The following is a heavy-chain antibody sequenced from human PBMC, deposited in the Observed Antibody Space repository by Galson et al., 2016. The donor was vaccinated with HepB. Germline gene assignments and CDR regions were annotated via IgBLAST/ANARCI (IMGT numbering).Heavy chain of an antibody. Sequence: SETLSLTCIVSGGSITSYYWSWIRQPPGKGLEWIGYIYESGRMKYNPSLKSRVTISVDTSKNQFSLKLSSVTAADTAVYYCARVSPRGYSYRGHFDYWGQGTLVTVSS. D-gene: IGHD5-18*01. J-gene: IGHJ4*02. CDR3: ARVSPRGYSYRGHFDY. CDR1: GGSITSYY. V-gene: IGHV4-59*01. CDR2: IYESGRM.